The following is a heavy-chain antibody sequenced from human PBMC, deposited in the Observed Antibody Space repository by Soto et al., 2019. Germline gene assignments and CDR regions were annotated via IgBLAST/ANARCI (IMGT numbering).Heavy chain of an antibody. CDR1: GFTFSSYG. D-gene: IGHD3-10*01. V-gene: IGHV3-30*18. J-gene: IGHJ4*02. CDR2: ISYDGSNK. Sequence: GGSLRLSCAASGFTFSSYGMHWVRQAPGKGLEWVAVISYDGSNKYYADSVKGRFTISRDNSKNTLYLQMNSLRAEDTAVYYCAKDRGYWGQGTLVTVSS. CDR3: AKDRGY.